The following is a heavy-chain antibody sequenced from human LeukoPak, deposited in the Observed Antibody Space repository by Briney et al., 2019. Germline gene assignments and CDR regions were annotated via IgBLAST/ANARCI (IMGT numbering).Heavy chain of an antibody. D-gene: IGHD1-26*01. CDR3: ARKEYSGSYYFDY. J-gene: IGHJ4*02. CDR1: GFTSSSYS. Sequence: GGSLRLSCAASGFTSSSYSMNWVRQAPGKGLEWVSSISSSRSYIYYADSVKGRFTISRDNAKNSLYLQIDSLTVDDSAVYYCARKEYSGSYYFDYWGQGTLVTVSS. CDR2: ISSSRSYI. V-gene: IGHV3-21*01.